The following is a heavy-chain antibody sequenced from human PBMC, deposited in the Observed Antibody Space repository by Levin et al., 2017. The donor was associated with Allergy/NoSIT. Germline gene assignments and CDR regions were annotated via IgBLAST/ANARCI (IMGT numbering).Heavy chain of an antibody. CDR3: ARSITIFGVGADDYYYMDG. V-gene: IGHV1-69*06. J-gene: IGHJ6*03. CDR2: IIPIFGTA. Sequence: ASVKVSCKASGGTFSSYAISWVRQAPGQGLEWMGGIIPIFGTANYAQKFQGRVTITADKSTSTAYMELSSLRSEDTAVYYCARSITIFGVGADDYYYMDGWGKGTTVTVSS. CDR1: GGTFSSYA. D-gene: IGHD3-3*01.